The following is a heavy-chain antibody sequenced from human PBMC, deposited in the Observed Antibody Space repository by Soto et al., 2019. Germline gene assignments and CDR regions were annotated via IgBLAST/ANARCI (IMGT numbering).Heavy chain of an antibody. Sequence: PSETLSLTCAVSGGSISSGGYSWSWIRQPPGKGLEWIGYIYHSGSTYYNPSLKSRVTISVDRSKNQFSLKLGSVTAADTAVYYCARAYYDTNGYSLDPWGQGTLVTVSS. D-gene: IGHD3-22*01. V-gene: IGHV4-30-2*01. CDR1: GGSISSGGYS. CDR3: ARAYYDTNGYSLDP. CDR2: IYHSGST. J-gene: IGHJ5*02.